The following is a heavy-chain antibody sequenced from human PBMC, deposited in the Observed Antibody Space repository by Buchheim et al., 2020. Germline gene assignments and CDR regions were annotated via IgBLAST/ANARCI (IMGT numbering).Heavy chain of an antibody. Sequence: EVQLLESGGGLIQPGGSLRLSCAASGFPFSSYAMSWVRQAPGKGLEWVSSFSGSSGTTYYADSVTGRFTISRDNSKNTLYLQMNSLRAGDTAVYYCAKETVTAGAGYYGMDVWGQGTT. CDR2: FSGSSGTT. CDR3: AKETVTAGAGYYGMDV. D-gene: IGHD4-17*01. V-gene: IGHV3-23*01. CDR1: GFPFSSYA. J-gene: IGHJ6*01.